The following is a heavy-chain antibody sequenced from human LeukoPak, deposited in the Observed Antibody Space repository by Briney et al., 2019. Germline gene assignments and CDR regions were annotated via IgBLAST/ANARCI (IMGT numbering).Heavy chain of an antibody. CDR2: IYYSGST. J-gene: IGHJ4*02. CDR3: ARVVGSGWYVFDY. D-gene: IGHD6-19*01. CDR1: GGSISSYY. Sequence: SETLSLTCTVSGGSISSYYWSWIRQPPGKGLEWIGYIYYSGSTNYNPSLKSRVTISVDTSKNQFSLKPSSVTAADTAVYYCARVVGSGWYVFDYWGQGTLVTVSS. V-gene: IGHV4-59*08.